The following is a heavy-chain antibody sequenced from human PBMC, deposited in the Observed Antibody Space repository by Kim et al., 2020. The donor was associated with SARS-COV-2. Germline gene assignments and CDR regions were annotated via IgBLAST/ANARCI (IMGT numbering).Heavy chain of an antibody. D-gene: IGHD6-19*01. CDR3: AKDRGSSGWNWYFDL. V-gene: IGHV3-30*18. Sequence: GGSLRLSCAASGFTFSSYGMHWVRQAPGKGLEWVAVISYDGSNKYYADSVKGRFTISRDNSKNTLYLQMNSLRAEDTAVYYCAKDRGSSGWNWYFDLWGRGTLVTVSS. J-gene: IGHJ2*01. CDR1: GFTFSSYG. CDR2: ISYDGSNK.